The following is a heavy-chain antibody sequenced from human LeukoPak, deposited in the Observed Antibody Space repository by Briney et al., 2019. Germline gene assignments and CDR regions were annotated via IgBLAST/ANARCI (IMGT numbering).Heavy chain of an antibody. J-gene: IGHJ4*02. Sequence: SGTLSLTCDVFGGSISSSYWWSWVRQSPEKGLEGIGEIYQNGNTNYNPSLKSRVTVSIAKSKNQFSLNLSSVTAADTAVYFCARRDLWFGFFDYWGQGTLVTVSS. V-gene: IGHV4-4*02. CDR1: GGSISSSYW. D-gene: IGHD3-10*01. CDR3: ARRDLWFGFFDY. CDR2: IYQNGNT.